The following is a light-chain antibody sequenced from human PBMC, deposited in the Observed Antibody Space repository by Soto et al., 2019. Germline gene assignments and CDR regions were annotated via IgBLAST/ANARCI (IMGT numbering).Light chain of an antibody. CDR2: GAS. J-gene: IGKJ2*01. Sequence: EIVMTQSPVTLSVSPGERATLACRASQSVSSQLAWYQQKPGQAPRLLIYGASTRATGIPARFSGSGSGTEFTLSISSLQSEDCAVYYYQEYNNWPQTFGQGTKLELK. V-gene: IGKV3-15*01. CDR3: QEYNNWPQT. CDR1: QSVSSQ.